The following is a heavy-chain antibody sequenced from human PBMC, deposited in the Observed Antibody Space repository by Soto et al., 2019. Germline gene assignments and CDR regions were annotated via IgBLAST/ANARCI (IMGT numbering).Heavy chain of an antibody. CDR1: GGSISSYY. J-gene: IGHJ4*02. D-gene: IGHD3-10*01. V-gene: IGHV4-59*01. Sequence: QVQLQESGPGLVKPSETLSLTCTVSGGSISSYYWSWIRQPPGKGLEWIGYIYYSGSTNYNPSLKSRVTISVDTSKNQFSLKLSSVTAADTAVYYCARGLGSFGELLFGWGQGTLVTVSS. CDR2: IYYSGST. CDR3: ARGLGSFGELLFG.